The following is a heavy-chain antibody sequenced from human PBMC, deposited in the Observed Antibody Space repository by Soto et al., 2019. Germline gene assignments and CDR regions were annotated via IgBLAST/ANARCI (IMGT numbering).Heavy chain of an antibody. V-gene: IGHV3-23*01. Sequence: GGSLRLSCAASGFPFSSYAMSWVRQAPGKGLEWVSAISGSGGSTYYADSVKGRFTISRDNSKNTLYLQMNSLRAEDTAVYYCAKDQNYDSSGYYSFFDYWGQGTLVTVSS. CDR2: ISGSGGST. J-gene: IGHJ4*02. CDR1: GFPFSSYA. D-gene: IGHD3-22*01. CDR3: AKDQNYDSSGYYSFFDY.